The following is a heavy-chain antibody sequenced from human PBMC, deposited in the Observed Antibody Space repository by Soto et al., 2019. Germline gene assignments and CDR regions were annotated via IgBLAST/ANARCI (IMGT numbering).Heavy chain of an antibody. J-gene: IGHJ4*02. CDR3: VGQRCGGTCPIDY. CDR1: GASISSSYY. CDR2: MYYSGSH. D-gene: IGHD2-15*01. V-gene: IGHV4-39*01. Sequence: QLQLEESGPGLVKPSETLSLTCSVSGASISSSYYWDWIRQPPGKGLEWIVSMYYSGSHIYNVSRKSRFTTAVDTSKIQFSLKLTSVTAADTAVYYCVGQRCGGTCPIDYWGRGTLVTVSS.